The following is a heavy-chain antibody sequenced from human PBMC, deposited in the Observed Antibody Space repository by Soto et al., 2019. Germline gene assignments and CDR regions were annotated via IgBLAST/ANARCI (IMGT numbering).Heavy chain of an antibody. D-gene: IGHD1-7*01. V-gene: IGHV3-74*01. CDR2: INSDGSSA. J-gene: IGHJ4*02. Sequence: VGSLRLSCAASGFTFSNYWMHWVRQAPGKGLVWVSRINSDGSSASYADSVKGRFTISRDNAKNTLYLQMNSLRAEDTAVYYCARDTLELLYYFDYWGQGTLVTVSS. CDR3: ARDTLELLYYFDY. CDR1: GFTFSNYW.